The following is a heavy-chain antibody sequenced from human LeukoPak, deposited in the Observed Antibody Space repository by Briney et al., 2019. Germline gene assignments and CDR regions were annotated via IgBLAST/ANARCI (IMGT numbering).Heavy chain of an antibody. J-gene: IGHJ6*02. CDR1: GFTFSSYG. D-gene: IGHD6-19*01. V-gene: IGHV3-30*03. CDR2: ISYDGSNK. CDR3: ARFSGDSSGWYRTGYYYYYGMDV. Sequence: GGSLRLSCAASGFTFSSYGMHWVRQAPGKGLEWVAVISYDGSNKYYADSVKGRFTISRDNAKNSLYLQMNSLRAEDTAVYYCARFSGDSSGWYRTGYYYYYGMDVWGQGTTVTVSS.